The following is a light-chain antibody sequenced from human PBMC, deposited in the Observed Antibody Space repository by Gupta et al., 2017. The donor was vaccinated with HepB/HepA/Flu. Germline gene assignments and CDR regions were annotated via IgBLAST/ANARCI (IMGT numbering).Light chain of an antibody. CDR2: DTS. CDR1: HNINTL. CDR3: QQRSDWPKYT. Sequence: EIVLTQSPATLSLSPGERAALSCRASHNINTLLAWYRQTPGQAPRLLLYDTSYSATDIPARFRGSGSGTDFPLIISDLEPEDSAVYYCQQRSDWPKYTFGQGTKLEI. V-gene: IGKV3-11*01. J-gene: IGKJ2*01.